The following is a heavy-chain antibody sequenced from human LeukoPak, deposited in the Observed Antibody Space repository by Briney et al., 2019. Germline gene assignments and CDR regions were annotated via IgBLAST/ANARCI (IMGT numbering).Heavy chain of an antibody. Sequence: GGSLRLSCAASGFTFSNYALSWVRQAPGKGLEWVSDSGSGGSTYYADSVKGRFTISRDNSKNTMYLQMNSLRAEDTAVYYCAKRIQSAMAMGYWGQGTLVTVSS. J-gene: IGHJ4*02. CDR3: AKRIQSAMAMGY. V-gene: IGHV3-23*01. CDR2: SGSGGST. D-gene: IGHD5-18*01. CDR1: GFTFSNYA.